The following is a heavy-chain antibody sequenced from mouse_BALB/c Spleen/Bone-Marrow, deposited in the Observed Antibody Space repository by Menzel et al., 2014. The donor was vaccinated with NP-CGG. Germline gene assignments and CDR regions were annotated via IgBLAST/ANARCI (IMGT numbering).Heavy chain of an antibody. J-gene: IGHJ1*01. V-gene: IGHV5-6*02. CDR2: INSGGGNT. CDR1: GFTFSTYG. Sequence: EVMLVGSGGDLVKPGGSLKLSCAASGFTFSTYGMSWVRQTPDKRLEWVATINSGGGNTYYLDSVKGRFTISRDNARNTLYLRMSSLKSEDTAMYYCARRGSWDARRSFDVWGAGTTVTVSS. D-gene: IGHD4-1*01. CDR3: ARRGSWDARRSFDV.